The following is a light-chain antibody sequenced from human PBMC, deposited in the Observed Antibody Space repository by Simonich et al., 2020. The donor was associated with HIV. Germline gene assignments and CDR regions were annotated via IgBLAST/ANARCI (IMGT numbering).Light chain of an antibody. Sequence: EIVLTQSPATLSLSPGERPTLSCRASQSVSSYLAWYQQKPGQAPRLLIYDASNRATGIPARFSGSGSGTDFTLTISSLEPEDFAVYYCQQRSNYPITFGQGTRLEIK. CDR3: QQRSNYPIT. J-gene: IGKJ5*01. CDR1: QSVSSY. V-gene: IGKV3-11*01. CDR2: DAS.